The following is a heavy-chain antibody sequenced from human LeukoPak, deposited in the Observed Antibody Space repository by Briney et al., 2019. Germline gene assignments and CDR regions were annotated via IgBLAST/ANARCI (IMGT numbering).Heavy chain of an antibody. J-gene: IGHJ4*02. D-gene: IGHD4-17*01. CDR2: IREDGNEK. CDR3: AKDYVRYGDRSYYFDY. Sequence: GGSLRLSCSASGFTFSSYWMSWVRQTTGKGLECVAKIREDGNEKFYVDSVKGRFTISRDNAKNTLYLQMNSLRAEDTAVYYCAKDYVRYGDRSYYFDYWGQGTLVTVSS. V-gene: IGHV3-7*03. CDR1: GFTFSSYW.